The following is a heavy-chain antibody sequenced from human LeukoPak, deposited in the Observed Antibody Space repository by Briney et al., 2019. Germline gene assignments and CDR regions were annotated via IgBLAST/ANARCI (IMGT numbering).Heavy chain of an antibody. CDR3: TTETRWELLFDY. CDR1: GFTFSDAW. V-gene: IGHV3-15*01. Sequence: GGSLRLSCAASGFTFSDAWMSWVRQAPGRGLEWVGRIKSKSDGVTTDYAAPVKGRFTISRDDSKNTLYLQMNSLKTEDTAVYYCTTETRWELLFDYWGQGTLVTVSS. D-gene: IGHD1-26*01. J-gene: IGHJ4*02. CDR2: IKSKSDGVTT.